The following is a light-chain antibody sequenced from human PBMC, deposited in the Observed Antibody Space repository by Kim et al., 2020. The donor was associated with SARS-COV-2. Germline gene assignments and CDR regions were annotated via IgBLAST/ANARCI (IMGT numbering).Light chain of an antibody. J-gene: IGKJ1*01. Sequence: ASVGDRVTITCRGSQSISSWLAWDQQKTGKAPKLLSYKASSVESGVPSRFSGSGSGTEFTLTIRSLQPDDFATYYCQQYNSDTRTFGQGTKVDIK. CDR1: QSISSW. V-gene: IGKV1-5*03. CDR2: KAS. CDR3: QQYNSDTRT.